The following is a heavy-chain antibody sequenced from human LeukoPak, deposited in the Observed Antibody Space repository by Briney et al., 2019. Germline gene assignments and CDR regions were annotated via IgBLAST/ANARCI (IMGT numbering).Heavy chain of an antibody. D-gene: IGHD3-22*01. Sequence: SETLSLTCAVYGGSFSGYYWSWIRQPPGKGLEEMGEINHSGSTNYNPSLKSRVTISVDTSKNQFSLKLSSVTAADTAVYYCARGPFHYDSSGYKAFQHWGQGTLVTVSS. CDR3: ARGPFHYDSSGYKAFQH. CDR2: INHSGST. J-gene: IGHJ1*01. V-gene: IGHV4-34*01. CDR1: GGSFSGYY.